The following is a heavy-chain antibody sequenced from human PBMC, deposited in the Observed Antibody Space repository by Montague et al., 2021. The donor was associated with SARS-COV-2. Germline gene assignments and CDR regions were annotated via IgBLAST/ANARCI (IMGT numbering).Heavy chain of an antibody. J-gene: IGHJ3*02. D-gene: IGHD3-22*01. Sequence: TLSLTCTVPGGSISSGGYYWSWTRQHPGKGLEWIGYINYSGSTYYNPSPKSRVPISVDTSKNQFSLKLSSVTAADTAVYYCARAGTITMVVVVIDAFDIWGQGTMVTVSS. CDR1: GGSISSGGYY. CDR3: ARAGTITMVVVVIDAFDI. CDR2: INYSGST. V-gene: IGHV4-31*03.